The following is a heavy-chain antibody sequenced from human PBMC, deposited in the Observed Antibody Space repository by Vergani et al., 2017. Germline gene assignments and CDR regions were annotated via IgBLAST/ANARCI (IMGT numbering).Heavy chain of an antibody. D-gene: IGHD1-7*01. Sequence: QVQLVQSGAEVKKPGASVKVSCKASGYTFTGYYMHWVRQAPGKGLEWMGWINPNSGGINYAQKFQGRVTMTRDTSISTAYMELSRLRSDDTAVYYCARETEITGTNAFDIWGQGTMVTVSS. CDR2: INPNSGGI. CDR1: GYTFTGYY. CDR3: ARETEITGTNAFDI. J-gene: IGHJ3*02. V-gene: IGHV1-2*02.